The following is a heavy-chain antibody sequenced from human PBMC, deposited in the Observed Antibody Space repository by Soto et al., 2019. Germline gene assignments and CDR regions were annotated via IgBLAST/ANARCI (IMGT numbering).Heavy chain of an antibody. CDR3: ARELPQRQGRNMDV. J-gene: IGHJ6*02. CDR1: GGSMTSGDQY. V-gene: IGHV4-31*03. CDR2: INHRGSL. Sequence: SETLSLTCTVTGGSMTSGDQYWTWIRHRPGEGLEWFGYINHRGSLYYNPSLKSRVSMSVYTSKNQFSLNLSSVTAADTAVYYCARELPQRQGRNMDVWGQGPTVTVSS. D-gene: IGHD1-1*01.